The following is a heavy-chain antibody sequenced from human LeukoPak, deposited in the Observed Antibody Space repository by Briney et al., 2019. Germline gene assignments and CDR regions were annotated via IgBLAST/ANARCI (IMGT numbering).Heavy chain of an antibody. D-gene: IGHD6-13*01. V-gene: IGHV1-8*02. CDR1: GGTFSSYA. J-gene: IGHJ4*02. Sequence: GASVKVSCKASGGTFSSYAISWVRQATGQGLEWMGWMNPNSGNTGYAQKFQGRVTMTRNTSISTAYMELSSLRSEDTAVYYCATFSAQQLVFHFDYWGQGTLVTVSS. CDR3: ATFSAQQLVFHFDY. CDR2: MNPNSGNT.